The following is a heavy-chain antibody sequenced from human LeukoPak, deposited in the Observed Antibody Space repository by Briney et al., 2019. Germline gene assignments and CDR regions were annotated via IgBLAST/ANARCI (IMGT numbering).Heavy chain of an antibody. CDR1: GGSISSGDYY. Sequence: PSQTLSLTCTVPGGSISSGDYYWSWIRQPPGKGLEWIGYIYYSGSTYYNPSRKSRVTISVDTSKNQFSLKLSSLTAADTAVYYCPRDPDREYQLLYGYWYFDLWGRGALVTVSS. J-gene: IGHJ2*01. V-gene: IGHV4-30-4*08. D-gene: IGHD2-2*02. CDR3: PRDPDREYQLLYGYWYFDL. CDR2: IYYSGST.